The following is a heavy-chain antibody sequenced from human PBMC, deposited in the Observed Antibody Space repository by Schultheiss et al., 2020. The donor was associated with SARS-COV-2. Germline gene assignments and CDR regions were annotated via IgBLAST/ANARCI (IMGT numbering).Heavy chain of an antibody. D-gene: IGHD5-18*01. CDR3: ARDRGYSYGYEYYYYGMDV. J-gene: IGHJ6*02. CDR2: IYYSGST. CDR1: GGSIRSYY. V-gene: IGHV4-59*01. Sequence: SQTLSLTCTVSGGSIRSYYWSWIRQPPGKGLEWIGYIYYSGSTNYNPSLKSRVTISVDTSKNQFSLKLSPVTAADTAVYYCARDRGYSYGYEYYYYGMDVWGQGTTVTVSS.